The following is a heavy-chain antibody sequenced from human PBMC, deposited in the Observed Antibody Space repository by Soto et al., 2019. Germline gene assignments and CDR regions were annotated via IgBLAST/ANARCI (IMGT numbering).Heavy chain of an antibody. CDR3: AKWQLVDNYYYYGMDV. CDR1: GFTFSSYA. D-gene: IGHD6-6*01. Sequence: PGRSLRLSCAASGFTFSSYAISSVRQSPGEGLEWVSTISGSGDSTYYADSVKGRFTISRDNSKNTLYLQMNSLRAEDTAVYYCAKWQLVDNYYYYGMDVWGQGTTVTVSS. V-gene: IGHV3-23*01. CDR2: ISGSGDST. J-gene: IGHJ6*02.